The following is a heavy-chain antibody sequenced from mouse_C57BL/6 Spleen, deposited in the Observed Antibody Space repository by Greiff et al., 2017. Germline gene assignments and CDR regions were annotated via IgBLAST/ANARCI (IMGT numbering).Heavy chain of an antibody. CDR1: GYAFSSYW. V-gene: IGHV1-80*01. CDR2: IYPGDGDT. Sequence: QVQLQQSGAELVKPGASVKISCKASGYAFSSYWMNWVKQRPGKGLEWIGQIYPGDGDTNYTGTFKGKATLTADKSSSTAYMQLSSLTSEDSAVYFCARRGPYYFDDWGQGTTLTVSS. CDR3: ARRGPYYFDD. J-gene: IGHJ2*01.